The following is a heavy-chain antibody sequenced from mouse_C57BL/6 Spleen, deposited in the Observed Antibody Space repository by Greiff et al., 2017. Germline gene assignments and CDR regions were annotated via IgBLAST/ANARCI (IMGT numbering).Heavy chain of an antibody. D-gene: IGHD2-1*01. J-gene: IGHJ4*01. CDR1: GYTFTDYY. CDR3: ERSGYGNVYYAMDD. V-gene: IGHV1-22*01. Sequence: EVQLQQSGPELVKPGASVKMSCKASGYTFTDYYMHWVKQSHGKSLEWIGYINPNNGGTSYNKKFKGKATLTVNKSSSTAYMELRRLTSEYSAVYDCERSGYGNVYYAMDDWGKGTTGT. CDR2: INPNNGGT.